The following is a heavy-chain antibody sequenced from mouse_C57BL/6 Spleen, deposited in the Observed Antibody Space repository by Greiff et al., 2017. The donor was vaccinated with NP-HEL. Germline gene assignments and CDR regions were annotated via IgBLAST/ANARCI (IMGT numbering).Heavy chain of an antibody. D-gene: IGHD2-5*01. V-gene: IGHV1-50*01. CDR1: GYTFTSYW. CDR2: IDPSDSYT. Sequence: QVQLQQPGAELVKPGASVKLSCKASGYTFTSYWMQWVKQRPGQGLEWIGEIDPSDSYTNYNQKFKGKATLTVDTSSSTAYMQLSSLTSEDSAVYYCARTPYYSNHYWYFDVWGTGTTVTVSS. J-gene: IGHJ1*03. CDR3: ARTPYYSNHYWYFDV.